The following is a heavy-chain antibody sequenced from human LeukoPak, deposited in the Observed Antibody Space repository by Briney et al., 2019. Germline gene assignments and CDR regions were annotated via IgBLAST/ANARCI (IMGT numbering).Heavy chain of an antibody. CDR2: ISAYNGNT. D-gene: IGHD5-12*01. CDR1: GYTFTSYG. J-gene: IGHJ4*02. V-gene: IGHV1-18*01. CDR3: ARDLMRTNYDSRGYYLDY. Sequence: ASVKVSCKASGYTFTSYGISWVRQAPGQGLEWMGWISAYNGNTNYAQKLQGRVTMTTDTSTSTAYMELRSLRSDDTAVYYCARDLMRTNYDSRGYYLDYWGQGTLVTVSS.